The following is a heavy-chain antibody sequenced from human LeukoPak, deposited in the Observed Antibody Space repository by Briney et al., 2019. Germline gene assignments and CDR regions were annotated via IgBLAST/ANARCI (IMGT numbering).Heavy chain of an antibody. Sequence: SETLSLTCAVYGGSFSGYYWSWIRQPPGKGLEWIGEINHSGSTNYNPSLKSRVTISVDTSKNQFSLKLSSVTAADTAVYYCARANSARSYYKPRPLFDHLGQGTLVTVSS. V-gene: IGHV4-34*01. CDR1: GGSFSGYY. D-gene: IGHD3-10*01. J-gene: IGHJ4*01. CDR3: ARANSARSYYKPRPLFDH. CDR2: INHSGST.